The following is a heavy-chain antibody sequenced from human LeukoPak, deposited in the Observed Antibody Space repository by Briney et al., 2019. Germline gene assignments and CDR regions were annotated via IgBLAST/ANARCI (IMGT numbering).Heavy chain of an antibody. CDR3: ARLYSRDRYYFDY. V-gene: IGHV4-39*01. J-gene: IGHJ4*02. CDR2: IYYSGST. Sequence: SETLSLACTVSGGSISSSSYYWGWIRQPPGKGLEWIGSIYYSGSTYYNPSLKSRVTISVDTSKNQFSLKLSSVTAADTAVYYCARLYSRDRYYFDYWGQGTLVTVSS. D-gene: IGHD1-26*01. CDR1: GGSISSSSYY.